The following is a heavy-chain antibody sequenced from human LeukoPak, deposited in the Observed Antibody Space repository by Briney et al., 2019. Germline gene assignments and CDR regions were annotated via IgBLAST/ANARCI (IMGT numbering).Heavy chain of an antibody. J-gene: IGHJ4*02. Sequence: GGSLRLSCAASGFTFSSYWMSWVRQAPGKGLEWVANIKQDGSEKYYVDSVKGRFTISGDNAKNSLYLQMNSLRAEDTAVYYCARDVLTLIAAAGTEVYYFDYWGQGTLVTVSS. CDR1: GFTFSSYW. V-gene: IGHV3-7*03. CDR2: IKQDGSEK. CDR3: ARDVLTLIAAAGTEVYYFDY. D-gene: IGHD6-13*01.